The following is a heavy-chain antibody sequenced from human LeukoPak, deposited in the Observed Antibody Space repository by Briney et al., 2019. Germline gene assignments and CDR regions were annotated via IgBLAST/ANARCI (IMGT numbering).Heavy chain of an antibody. CDR1: GYTFTGYY. CDR2: INPNSGGT. Sequence: ASVKVSCKASGYTFTGYYMHWVRQAPGQGLEWMGWINPNSGGTNYAQKFQGRVTMTRDTSISTAYMELSRLRSDDTAVYFCAADVAGSSSWYGVRDFWGQGTLVTVSS. D-gene: IGHD6-13*01. J-gene: IGHJ4*02. V-gene: IGHV1-2*02. CDR3: AADVAGSSSWYGVRDF.